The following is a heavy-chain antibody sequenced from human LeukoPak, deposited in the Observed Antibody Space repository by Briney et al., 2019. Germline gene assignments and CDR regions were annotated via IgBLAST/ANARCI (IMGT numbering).Heavy chain of an antibody. CDR2: VSSDGSTT. CDR1: GFTFNYYG. CDR3: ARDGCPTTVCYDY. Sequence: GGSLRLSCAASGFTFNYYGMHWVRQTPGKGLEYVSAVSSDGSTTYYANSVKGRFTISRDNSKNTLYLQMGSLRPEDMAVYYCARDGCPTTVCYDYWGQGTLVTVSS. J-gene: IGHJ4*02. V-gene: IGHV3-64*01. D-gene: IGHD2-8*01.